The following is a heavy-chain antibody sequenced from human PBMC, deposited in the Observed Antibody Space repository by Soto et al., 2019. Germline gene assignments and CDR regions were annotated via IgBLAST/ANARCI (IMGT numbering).Heavy chain of an antibody. D-gene: IGHD6-13*01. J-gene: IGHJ3*02. CDR1: GYTFTDYY. V-gene: IGHV1-2*02. Sequence: ASVKVSCKTSGYTFTDYYTHWVRQAPGQGLEWMRWMNPKRGGAYFAQKFQGRVTLTRDTAIGTAHIEVNSLASDDTAVYFCTGENIESSSGFCDVCDIWGQGTTVTVSS. CDR3: TGENIESSSGFCDVCDI. CDR2: MNPKRGGA.